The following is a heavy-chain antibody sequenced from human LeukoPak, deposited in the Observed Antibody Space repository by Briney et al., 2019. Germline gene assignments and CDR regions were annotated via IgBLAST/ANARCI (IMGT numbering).Heavy chain of an antibody. V-gene: IGHV4-39*07. CDR1: GGSISSDSYS. CDR2: IFYSGST. CDR3: ARSHSGWQGHNNWFDP. D-gene: IGHD6-19*01. J-gene: IGHJ5*02. Sequence: SETLSLTCTVSGGSISSDSYSWGWIRQPPGRGLEWIGNIFYSGSTYYNPSLKSRVTISVDTSNNQFSLKFTSVTAADTAVYYCARSHSGWQGHNNWFDPWGQGTLVTVSS.